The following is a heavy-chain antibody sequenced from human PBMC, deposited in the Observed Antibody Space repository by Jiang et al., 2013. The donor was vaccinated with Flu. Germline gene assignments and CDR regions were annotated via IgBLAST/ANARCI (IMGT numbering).Heavy chain of an antibody. CDR3: ARIQPGHY. CDR2: IYYSGST. CDR1: GGSISSSSYY. V-gene: IGHV4-39*01. J-gene: IGHJ4*02. Sequence: GPGLVKPSETLSLTCTVSGGSISSSSYYWGWIRQPPGKGLEWIGSIYYSGSTYYNPSLKSRVTISVDTSKNQFSLKLSSVTAADTAVYYCARIQPGHYWGQGTLVTVSS. D-gene: IGHD5-18*01.